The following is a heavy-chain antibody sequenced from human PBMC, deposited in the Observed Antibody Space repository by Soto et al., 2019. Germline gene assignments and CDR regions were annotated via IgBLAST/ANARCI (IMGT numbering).Heavy chain of an antibody. J-gene: IGHJ5*02. CDR2: IYYSGST. D-gene: IGHD6-19*01. Sequence: SETLSLTCTVSGGSISSSSYYWGWIRQPPGKGLEWIGSIYYSGSTYYNPSLKSRVTISVDTSKNQFSLKLSSVTAADTAVYYCARHHTRWGNHSSGWYRILNWFDPWGQGTLVTVSS. CDR3: ARHHTRWGNHSSGWYRILNWFDP. CDR1: GGSISSSSYY. V-gene: IGHV4-39*01.